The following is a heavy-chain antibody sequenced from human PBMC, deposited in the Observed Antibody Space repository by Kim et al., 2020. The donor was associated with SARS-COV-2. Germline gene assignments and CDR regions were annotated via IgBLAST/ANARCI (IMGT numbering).Heavy chain of an antibody. J-gene: IGHJ4*02. Sequence: GGSLRLSCAASGFTFSSYSMNWVRQAPGKGLEWVSSISSSSSYIYYADSVKGRFTISRDNAKNSLYLQMNSLRAEDTAVYYCARAGAYCGGDCYPREEAYFDYWGQGTLVTVSS. D-gene: IGHD2-21*02. CDR3: ARAGAYCGGDCYPREEAYFDY. CDR2: ISSSSSYI. V-gene: IGHV3-21*01. CDR1: GFTFSSYS.